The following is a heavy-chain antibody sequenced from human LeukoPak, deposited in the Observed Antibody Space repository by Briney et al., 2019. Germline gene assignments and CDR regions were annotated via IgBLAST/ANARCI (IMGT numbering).Heavy chain of an antibody. CDR3: ASPGGGYYFDY. J-gene: IGHJ4*02. CDR1: GFTFSSYG. V-gene: IGHV3-30*19. CDR2: ISYDGSNK. D-gene: IGHD3-10*01. Sequence: PGGSLRLSCAASGFTFSSYGMHWVRQAPGKGLEWVAVISYDGSNKYYADSVKGRFTISRDNSKNTLYLQMNSLRAEDTAVYYCASPGGGYYFDYWGQGTLVTVSS.